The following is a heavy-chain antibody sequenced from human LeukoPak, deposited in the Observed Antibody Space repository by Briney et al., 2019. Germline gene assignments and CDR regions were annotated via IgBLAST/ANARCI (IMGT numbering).Heavy chain of an antibody. CDR1: GFTFSTYW. Sequence: GGPLRLSCAASGFTFSTYWMNWIRQAPGKGLEWVANIKQDGSAQFYVDSVKGRFTISRDNAKTSLYLQMNSLRAEDTAVYYCVRGWADTVMSRMGSWGQGTLVTVSS. J-gene: IGHJ5*02. V-gene: IGHV3-7*01. CDR2: IKQDGSAQ. CDR3: VRGWADTVMSRMGS. D-gene: IGHD5-18*01.